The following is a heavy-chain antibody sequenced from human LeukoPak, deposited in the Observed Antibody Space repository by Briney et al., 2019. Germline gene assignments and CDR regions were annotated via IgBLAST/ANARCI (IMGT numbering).Heavy chain of an antibody. V-gene: IGHV4-39*01. D-gene: IGHD3-3*01. CDR3: ASHQGDFWSAYYH. CDR1: GGSISSASYY. Sequence: SETLSLTCTVSGGSISSASYYWGWLRQPPGERLEWIGSVYYSGSTYYNPSLKSRVTISVDTSKNQLYLKLSSVTAADTAVYYCASHQGDFWSAYYHWGQGTLVTVSS. J-gene: IGHJ5*02. CDR2: VYYSGST.